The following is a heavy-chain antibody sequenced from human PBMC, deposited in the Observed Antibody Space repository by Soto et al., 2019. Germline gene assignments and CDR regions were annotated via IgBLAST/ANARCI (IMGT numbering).Heavy chain of an antibody. D-gene: IGHD1-1*01. J-gene: IGHJ4*02. CDR3: ARASTGEFFDY. CDR2: INHSGST. V-gene: IGHV4-34*01. Sequence: SETLSLTCAVYGGSFSGYYWSWIRQPPGKGLEWIGEINHSGSTNYNPSLKSRVTISVDTSKNQFSLKLSSVTAADTAVYYCARASTGEFFDYWGQGTLVTVSS. CDR1: GGSFSGYY.